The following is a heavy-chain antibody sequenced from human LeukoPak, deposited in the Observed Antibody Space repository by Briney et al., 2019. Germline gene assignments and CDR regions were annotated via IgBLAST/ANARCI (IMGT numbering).Heavy chain of an antibody. D-gene: IGHD6-13*01. J-gene: IGHJ3*02. CDR2: ISSSSSYI. CDR1: GFTFSSYS. CDR3: ARAERGSSWYYSAFDI. V-gene: IGHV3-21*01. Sequence: GGSLRLSCAASGFTFSSYSMNWVRQAPGKGLEWVSSISSSSSYIYYADSVKGRFTISRDNAKNSLYLQMNSLRVEDTAVYYCARAERGSSWYYSAFDIWGQGTMVTVSS.